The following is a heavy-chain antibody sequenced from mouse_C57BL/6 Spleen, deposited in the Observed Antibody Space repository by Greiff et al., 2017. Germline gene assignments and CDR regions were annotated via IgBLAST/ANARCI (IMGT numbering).Heavy chain of an antibody. CDR3: ARSGYYGSSSYAMDY. CDR1: GYTFPDHT. Sequence: QVQLQQSDAELVKPGASVKISCKVSGYTFPDHTIHWMKQSPEQGLEWIGYIYPRDGSTKYNEKFKGKATLTAAKSSSTAYMQLNSLTSEDSAVYFCARSGYYGSSSYAMDYWCQGTSAIVSS. J-gene: IGHJ4*01. D-gene: IGHD1-1*01. V-gene: IGHV1-78*01. CDR2: IYPRDGST.